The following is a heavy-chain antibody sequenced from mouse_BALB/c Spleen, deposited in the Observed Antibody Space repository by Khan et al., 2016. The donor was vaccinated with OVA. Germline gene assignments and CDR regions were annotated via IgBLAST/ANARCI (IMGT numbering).Heavy chain of an antibody. CDR3: ARTARIKY. CDR2: ISYSGST. J-gene: IGHJ2*01. Sequence: EVKLEVSGPGLVKPSQSLSLTCTVTGYSITSGYGWNWIRQFPGNKLEWMGYISYSGSTNYNPSLKSRISLTRDTSKNQFFLQLNSVTTEDTATYYSARTARIKYWGQGTTLTVAS. V-gene: IGHV3-2*02. CDR1: GYSITSGYG. D-gene: IGHD1-2*01.